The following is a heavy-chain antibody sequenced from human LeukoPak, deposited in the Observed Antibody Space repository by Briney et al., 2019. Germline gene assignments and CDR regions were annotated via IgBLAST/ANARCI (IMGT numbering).Heavy chain of an antibody. CDR3: AKPMVRGTTYFDL. D-gene: IGHD3-10*01. CDR1: GFTFSSYA. Sequence: SGGSLRLSCAASGFTFSSYAMSWVRQAPGKGLEWVSAISGSGGSTYYADSVKGRFTISRDNSKNTLYLQMNSLRAEDTAVYYCAKPMVRGTTYFDLWGRGTLVTVSS. V-gene: IGHV3-23*01. CDR2: ISGSGGST. J-gene: IGHJ2*01.